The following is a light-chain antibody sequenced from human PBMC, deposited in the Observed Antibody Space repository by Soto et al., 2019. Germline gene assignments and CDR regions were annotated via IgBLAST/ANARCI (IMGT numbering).Light chain of an antibody. CDR3: QQSYSTPIS. CDR2: TAS. Sequence: DIQMTQSPSSLSASVGDTVTITCRASQNISSHLNWYQQKPGKAPNLLMYTASNLQSGVPSRFSGSGSGTDFTLTISSLQPEDFATYYCQQSYSTPISFGQGTRLEIK. J-gene: IGKJ5*01. V-gene: IGKV1-39*01. CDR1: QNISSH.